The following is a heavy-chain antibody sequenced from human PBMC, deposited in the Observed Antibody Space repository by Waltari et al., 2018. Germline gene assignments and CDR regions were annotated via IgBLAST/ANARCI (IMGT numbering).Heavy chain of an antibody. CDR1: GGSISSSSYY. Sequence: QLQLQESGPGLVKPSETLSLTCTVSGGSISSSSYYWGWIRQPPGKGLEWIGGIYYSGSTYDNPSLQSRVTISVDTSKNQFSLKLSAVTAADTAVYYCARQTSQKGSGWGGPRQDFDYWGQGTLVTVSS. J-gene: IGHJ4*02. CDR3: ARQTSQKGSGWGGPRQDFDY. V-gene: IGHV4-39*01. D-gene: IGHD6-19*01. CDR2: IYYSGST.